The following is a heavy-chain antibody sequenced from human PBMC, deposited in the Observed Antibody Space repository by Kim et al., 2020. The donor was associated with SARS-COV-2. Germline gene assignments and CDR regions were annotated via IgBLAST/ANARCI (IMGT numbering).Heavy chain of an antibody. V-gene: IGHV3-74*01. D-gene: IGHD6-13*01. CDR2: INSDGSST. CDR3: AREGYSSSWYVLGGYYYGMDV. J-gene: IGHJ6*02. Sequence: GGSLRLSCAASGFTFSSYWMHWVRQAPGKGLVWVSRINSDGSSTSYADSVKGRFTISRDNAKNTLYLQMNSLRAEDTAVYYCAREGYSSSWYVLGGYYYGMDVWGQGTTVTASS. CDR1: GFTFSSYW.